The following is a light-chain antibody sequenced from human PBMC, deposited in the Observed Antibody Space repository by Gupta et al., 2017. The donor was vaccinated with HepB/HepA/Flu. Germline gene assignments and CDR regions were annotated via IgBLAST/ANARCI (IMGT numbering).Light chain of an antibody. J-gene: IGKJ1*01. CDR1: QSINSY. V-gene: IGKV1-39*01. Sequence: DIQMTQSPSSLSASIGDRVTITCRASQSINSYLNWYQQQPGKAPKFLIYAASSLQRGVPSRFSGSGSGTDFTLTISSLQPEDFATYYCQQTNSPTGTFGQGTKVEIK. CDR3: QQTNSPTGT. CDR2: AAS.